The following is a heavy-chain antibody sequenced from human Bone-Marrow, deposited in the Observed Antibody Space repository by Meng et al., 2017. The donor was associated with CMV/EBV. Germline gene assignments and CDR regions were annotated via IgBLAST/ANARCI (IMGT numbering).Heavy chain of an antibody. CDR1: GYTFTGYY. V-gene: IGHV1-2*02. D-gene: IGHD2-15*01. CDR2: INPNTGDT. Sequence: ASVKVSCKASGYTFTGYYMHWVRQAPGQGLEWMGMINPNTGDTFYAQKFQGRVTMTRDTSISTAYMELTRLRSDDAAVYYCAREELGGPASGMDIWGQGTTVTVSS. J-gene: IGHJ6*02. CDR3: AREELGGPASGMDI.